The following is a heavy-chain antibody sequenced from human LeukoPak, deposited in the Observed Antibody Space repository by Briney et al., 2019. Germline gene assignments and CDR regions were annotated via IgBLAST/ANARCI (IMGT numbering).Heavy chain of an antibody. CDR2: ISAYNGNT. V-gene: IGHV1-18*01. CDR3: ARDLDCSGGSCYSEGAVDY. D-gene: IGHD2-15*01. J-gene: IGHJ4*02. Sequence: ASVKVSCKASGYAFTSYGISWVRQAPGQGLEWMGWISAYNGNTNYAQKLQGRVTMTTDTSTSTAYMELRSLRSDDTAVYYCARDLDCSGGSCYSEGAVDYWGQGTLVTVS. CDR1: GYAFTSYG.